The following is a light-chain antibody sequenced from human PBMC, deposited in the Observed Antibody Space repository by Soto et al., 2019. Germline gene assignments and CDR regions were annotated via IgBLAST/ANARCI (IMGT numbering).Light chain of an antibody. CDR3: QQYGSSPIT. Sequence: EIVLKQSPDTLSLSPGERDTLSCWASHSVTTHLAWYQQKPGQAPRLLIYGASSRATGIPDRFSGSGSGTDFTLTISSLEPEDFAVYYCQQYGSSPITFGQGRRLEI. J-gene: IGKJ5*01. V-gene: IGKV3-20*01. CDR2: GAS. CDR1: HSVTTH.